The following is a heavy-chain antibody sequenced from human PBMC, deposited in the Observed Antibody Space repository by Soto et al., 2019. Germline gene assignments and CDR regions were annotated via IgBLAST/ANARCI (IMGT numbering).Heavy chain of an antibody. CDR3: AKTRTMVRGVIPNWFDP. J-gene: IGHJ5*02. D-gene: IGHD3-10*01. CDR1: GFTFSSYG. Sequence: GGSLRLSCAASGFTFSSYGMHWVRQAPGKGLEWVAVISYDGSNKYYADSVKGRFTISRDNSKNTLYLQMNSLRAEDTAVYYCAKTRTMVRGVIPNWFDPWGQGTLVTVSS. V-gene: IGHV3-30*18. CDR2: ISYDGSNK.